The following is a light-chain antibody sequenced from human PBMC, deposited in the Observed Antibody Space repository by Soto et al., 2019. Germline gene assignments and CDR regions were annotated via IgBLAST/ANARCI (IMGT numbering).Light chain of an antibody. CDR1: SSDVGGYNY. Sequence: HSVLTQPASVSGSPGQSITISCTGTSSDVGGYNYVSWYQQHPGKAPKLIIYEVTNRPSGVSGRFSGSKSGNTASLTISGLQAEDEADYYCSSFTTSSTLGVFGGGTKLTVL. CDR3: SSFTTSSTLGV. J-gene: IGLJ3*02. CDR2: EVT. V-gene: IGLV2-14*01.